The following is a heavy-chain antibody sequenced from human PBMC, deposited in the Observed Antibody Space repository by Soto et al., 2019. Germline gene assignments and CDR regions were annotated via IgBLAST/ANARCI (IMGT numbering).Heavy chain of an antibody. D-gene: IGHD3-10*01. CDR3: ARDNYYGSAYYYYGMDV. CDR2: IYYSGST. J-gene: IGHJ6*02. Sequence: TLSLTCTVSGGSISSGGYYLSWIRQHPGKGLEWIGYIYYSGSTYYNPSLKSRVTISVDTSKNQFSLKLSSVTAADTAVYYCARDNYYGSAYYYYGMDVWGQGTTVTVSS. V-gene: IGHV4-31*03. CDR1: GGSISSGGYY.